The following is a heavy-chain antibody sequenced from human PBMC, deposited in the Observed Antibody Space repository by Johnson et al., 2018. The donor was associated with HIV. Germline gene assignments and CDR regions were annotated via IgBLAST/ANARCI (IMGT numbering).Heavy chain of an antibody. CDR3: ARGLAADAFDI. D-gene: IGHD6-13*01. CDR2: ISYDGSNK. Sequence: QVQLVESGGGVVQPGRSLRLSCAASGFTFSSYAMHWVRQAPGTGLEWVAVISYDGSNKYYADSVKGRFTISRDNSKNTLYLQMNSLRAEDTAVYYCARGLAADAFDIWGQGTMVTVSS. J-gene: IGHJ3*02. V-gene: IGHV3-30-3*01. CDR1: GFTFSSYA.